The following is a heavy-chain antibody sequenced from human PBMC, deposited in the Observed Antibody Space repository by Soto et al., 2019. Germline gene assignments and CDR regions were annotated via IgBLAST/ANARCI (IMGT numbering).Heavy chain of an antibody. CDR2: ISYDGSNK. D-gene: IGHD2-21*02. V-gene: IGHV3-30-3*01. CDR1: GFTFSSYA. CDR3: ARVGEYCGGDCYSCDY. J-gene: IGHJ4*02. Sequence: QVQLVESGGGVVQPGRSLRLSCVASGFTFSSYAMHWVRQAPGKGLEWVAVISYDGSNKYYADSVKGRFTISRDNSKNTLYLQMNSLRAEDTAVYYCARVGEYCGGDCYSCDYWGQGTLVTVSS.